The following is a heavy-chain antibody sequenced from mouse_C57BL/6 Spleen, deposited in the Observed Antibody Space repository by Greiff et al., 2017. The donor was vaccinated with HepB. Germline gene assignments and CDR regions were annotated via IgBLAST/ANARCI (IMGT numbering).Heavy chain of an antibody. CDR2: IYPGDGDT. Sequence: QVQLQQSGPELVKPGASVKISCKASGYAFSSSWMNWVKQRPGKGLEWIGRIYPGDGDTNYNGKFKGKATLTADKSSSTAYMQLSSLTSEDSAVYFCARSDSNYEAAYWGQGTLVTVSA. D-gene: IGHD2-5*01. CDR3: ARSDSNYEAAY. J-gene: IGHJ3*01. V-gene: IGHV1-82*01. CDR1: GYAFSSSW.